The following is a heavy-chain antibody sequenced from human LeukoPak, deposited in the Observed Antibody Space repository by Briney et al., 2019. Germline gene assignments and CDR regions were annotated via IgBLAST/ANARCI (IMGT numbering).Heavy chain of an antibody. CDR1: GLSVSNTGVG. V-gene: IGHV2-5*02. CDR2: IYSDDNK. CDR3: AHREAGFCSSTSCYFSWFDP. J-gene: IGHJ5*02. Sequence: SGPKPVNRTQTLPLTGRFSGLSVSNTGVGVGWIRQPPGKALEGLQLIYSDDNKYYRPSLRNRLTITKDTSKTQVVLTMTDMDPMDTATYYCAHREAGFCSSTSCYFSWFDPWGQGTLVTVSS. D-gene: IGHD2-2*01.